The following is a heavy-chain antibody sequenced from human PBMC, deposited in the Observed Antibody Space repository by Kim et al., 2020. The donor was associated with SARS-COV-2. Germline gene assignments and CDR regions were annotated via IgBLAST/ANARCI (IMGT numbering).Heavy chain of an antibody. V-gene: IGHV3-15*01. Sequence: GGSLRLSCAASGFTFSNAWMSWVRQAPGKGLEWVGRIKSKTDGGTTDYAAPVKGRFTISRDDSKNTLYLQMNSLKTEDTAVYYCIVVRPMVVYYFDYWGQGTLVTVSS. CDR3: IVVRPMVVYYFDY. J-gene: IGHJ4*02. CDR2: IKSKTDGGTT. CDR1: GFTFSNAW. D-gene: IGHD3-10*01.